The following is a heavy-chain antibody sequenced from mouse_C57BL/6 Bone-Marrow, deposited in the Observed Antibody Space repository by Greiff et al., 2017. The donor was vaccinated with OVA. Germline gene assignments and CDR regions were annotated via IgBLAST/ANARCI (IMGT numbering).Heavy chain of an antibody. CDR3: ARHSHYYGSSYDWYFDV. D-gene: IGHD1-1*01. Sequence: EVKLVESGGGLVQPGESLKLSRESNEYEFPSHDMSWVRKTPEKRLELVAAINSDGGSTYYPDTMERRFIISRDNTKKTLYLQMSSLRSEDTALYYCARHSHYYGSSYDWYFDVWGTGTTVTVSS. CDR2: INSDGGST. V-gene: IGHV5-2*01. J-gene: IGHJ1*03. CDR1: EYEFPSHD.